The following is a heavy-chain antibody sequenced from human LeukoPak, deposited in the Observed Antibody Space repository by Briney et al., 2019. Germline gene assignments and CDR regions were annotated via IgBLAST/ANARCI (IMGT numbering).Heavy chain of an antibody. CDR3: ANSYYGSGSYYEVTGY. Sequence: GGSLRLSCAASGFTFDDYAMHWVRQAPGKGLEWVSGISWNSGSIGYADSVKGRFTISRDNAKNSLYLEMNSLSAEDTALYYCANSYYGSGSYYEVTGYWGQGTLVTVSS. CDR2: ISWNSGSI. CDR1: GFTFDDYA. D-gene: IGHD3-10*01. V-gene: IGHV3-9*01. J-gene: IGHJ4*02.